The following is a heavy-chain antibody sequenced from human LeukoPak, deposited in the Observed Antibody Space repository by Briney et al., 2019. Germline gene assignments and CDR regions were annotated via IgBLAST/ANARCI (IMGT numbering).Heavy chain of an antibody. CDR2: IYHSGST. Sequence: SETLSLTCTVSGGSISSGGYYWSWIRQPPGKGLEWIGYIYHSGSTYYNPSLKSRVTISVDTSKNQFSLKLSSVTAADTAVYYCARNRRGGDLINWFGPWGQGTLVTVSS. D-gene: IGHD4-17*01. V-gene: IGHV4-30-2*01. J-gene: IGHJ5*02. CDR3: ARNRRGGDLINWFGP. CDR1: GGSISSGGYY.